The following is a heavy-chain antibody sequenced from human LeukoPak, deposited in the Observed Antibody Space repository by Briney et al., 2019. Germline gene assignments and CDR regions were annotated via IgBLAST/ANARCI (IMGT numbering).Heavy chain of an antibody. CDR2: ISGSGGST. Sequence: GGSLRLSCAASGFTFSSYAMSWVRQAPGKGLEWVSAISGSGGSTYYADSVKGRFTISRDNSKNTLYLQMNSLRAEDTAVYYCARAVRDYYYYYMDVWGKGTTVTISS. CDR1: GFTFSSYA. D-gene: IGHD3-16*02. CDR3: ARAVRDYYYYYMDV. J-gene: IGHJ6*03. V-gene: IGHV3-23*01.